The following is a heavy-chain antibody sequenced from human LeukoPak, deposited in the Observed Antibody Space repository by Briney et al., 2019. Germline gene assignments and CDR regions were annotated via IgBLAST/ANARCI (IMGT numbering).Heavy chain of an antibody. CDR2: ISSSSYI. V-gene: IGHV3-21*01. D-gene: IGHD6-13*01. J-gene: IGHJ5*02. CDR1: GFTFSSYS. CDR3: ARGIAAAGTWFDP. Sequence: GGSLRLSCAASGFTFSSYSMNWVRQAPGKGLGWVSSISSSSYIYYADSVKGRFTISRDNAKNSLYLQMNSLRAEDTAVYYCARGIAAAGTWFDPWGQGVLVTVSS.